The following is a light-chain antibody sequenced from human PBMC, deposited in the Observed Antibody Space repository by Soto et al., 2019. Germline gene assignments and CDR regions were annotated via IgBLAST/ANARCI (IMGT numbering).Light chain of an antibody. CDR2: KAS. CDR1: QSISSW. CDR3: QQYNSYPS. Sequence: DIQMTQSPSTLSASVGDRVTITCRASQSISSWLAWYQQKPGKAPKLLIYKASSLESGVPSRFSGSGSGTEFTLTISSLQSDYFAAYYCQQYNSYPSFGGGTKVEIK. J-gene: IGKJ4*01. V-gene: IGKV1-5*03.